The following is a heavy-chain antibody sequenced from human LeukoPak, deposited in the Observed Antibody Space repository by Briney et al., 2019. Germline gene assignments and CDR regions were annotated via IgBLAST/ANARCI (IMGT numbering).Heavy chain of an antibody. V-gene: IGHV3-11*01. J-gene: IGHJ6*02. CDR2: ISSSGSTI. Sequence: GGSLRLSCAASGFTFSDYYMSWIRQAPGKGLEWVSYISSSGSTIYYADSVKGRCTISRDNAKNSLYLQMNSLRAEDTAVYYCARGRESPEYYDFWSGTQRTYYYYGMDVWGQGTTVTVSS. CDR1: GFTFSDYY. D-gene: IGHD3-3*01. CDR3: ARGRESPEYYDFWSGTQRTYYYYGMDV.